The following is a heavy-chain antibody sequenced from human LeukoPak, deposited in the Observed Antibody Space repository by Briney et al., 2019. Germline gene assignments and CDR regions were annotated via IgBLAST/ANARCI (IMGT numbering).Heavy chain of an antibody. D-gene: IGHD3-10*01. CDR1: GGSISSYS. V-gene: IGHV4-59*01. CDR2: IYYTGST. Sequence: SETLSLTCTVSGGSISSYSWSWIRQPPGKGLEWIGYIYYTGSTNYNPSLKSRATISVDTSKNQFSLKLSSVTAADTAVYYCARSDYGSGSYYFDYWGQGTLVTVSS. CDR3: ARSDYGSGSYYFDY. J-gene: IGHJ4*02.